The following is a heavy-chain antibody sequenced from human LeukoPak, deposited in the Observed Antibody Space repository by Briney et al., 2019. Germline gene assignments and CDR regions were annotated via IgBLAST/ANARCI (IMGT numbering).Heavy chain of an antibody. J-gene: IGHJ3*02. CDR1: GXXLXXXS. D-gene: IGHD1-26*01. CDR3: ARDHGIVGAKYTFDI. CDR2: ISTSSSYI. Sequence: PGGSLRLSCAASGXXLXXXSXXXXXXAXGXXLXXVXXISTSSSYIYYADSVKGRFTISRDNAKNSLYLQMNSLRAEDTAVYYCARDHGIVGAKYTFDIWGQGTMVTVSS. V-gene: IGHV3-21*01.